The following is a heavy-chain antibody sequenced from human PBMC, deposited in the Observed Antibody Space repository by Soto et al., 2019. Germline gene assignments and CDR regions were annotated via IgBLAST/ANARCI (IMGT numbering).Heavy chain of an antibody. CDR2: ISHDGSKR. J-gene: IGHJ4*01. D-gene: IGHD3-22*01. Sequence: PVGSLRLSCEGSGYTFSDFGLDWVRQAPGKGLEWVAIISHDGSKRFYADSVKGRFTISRDNSKDTLYLQMSSLRPEDTALYYCAKTATYVDGYDNTGYSSEDYWGHGTLVTVSS. CDR3: AKTATYVDGYDNTGYSSEDY. CDR1: GYTFSDFG. V-gene: IGHV3-30*18.